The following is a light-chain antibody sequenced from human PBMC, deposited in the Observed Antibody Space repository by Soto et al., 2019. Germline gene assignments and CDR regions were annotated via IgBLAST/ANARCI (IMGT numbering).Light chain of an antibody. CDR1: QTISTW. V-gene: IGKV1-9*01. J-gene: IGKJ4*01. CDR3: QQLKSYPRT. CDR2: AAS. Sequence: IKGTQTPRPLSASVGDRVTITCRASQTISTWMAWYQQKPGKAPKLMIYAASNLQSGVPSRFSGSGSGTECTLTISSLQPEDVSTYYCQQLKSYPRTFGGGTKVDIK.